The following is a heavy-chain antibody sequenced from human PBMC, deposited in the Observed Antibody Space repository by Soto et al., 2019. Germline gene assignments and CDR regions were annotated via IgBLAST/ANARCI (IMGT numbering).Heavy chain of an antibody. CDR1: GGSISNYY. J-gene: IGHJ4*02. Sequence: PSETLSLTCTVSGGSISNYYWSWIRQPPGKGLEWIGYIYYSGSTSYNPSLKSRVTISVDTSKNQFSLKLSSVTAADTAVYYCARRDGTYDRRAYYYDYWGQGTLVTVSS. D-gene: IGHD3-22*01. V-gene: IGHV4-59*01. CDR3: ARRDGTYDRRAYYYDY. CDR2: IYYSGST.